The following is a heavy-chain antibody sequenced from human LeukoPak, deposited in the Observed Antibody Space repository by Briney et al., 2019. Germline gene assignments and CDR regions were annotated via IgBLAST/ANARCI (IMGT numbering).Heavy chain of an antibody. Sequence: GSLILFCAASGFTFGDYGFHWVRQDPGKGLEWVALISFDGTDEYYADSVKGRFTISRDDSKNTLYLQQSNLRVEDTAVYFCAKPNTQYFYFYYMDVWGKGTTVTVSS. CDR3: AKPNTQYFYFYYMDV. CDR2: ISFDGTDE. V-gene: IGHV3-30*18. CDR1: GFTFGDYG. D-gene: IGHD2/OR15-2a*01. J-gene: IGHJ6*03.